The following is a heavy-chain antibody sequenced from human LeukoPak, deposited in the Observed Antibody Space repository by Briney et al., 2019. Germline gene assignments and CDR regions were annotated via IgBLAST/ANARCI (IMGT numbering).Heavy chain of an antibody. V-gene: IGHV3-30*03. J-gene: IGHJ4*02. D-gene: IGHD3-10*01. CDR1: GFIFSNHG. CDR2: ISNDGSNI. CDR3: ARGGSQPITMHVFDY. Sequence: PGRSLRLSCAASGFIFSNHGMHWVRQAPGKGLEWVALISNDGSNIYYADSVKGRFTISRDSSKNTMYMQMNSLRAEDTAVYYCARGGSQPITMHVFDYWGQGTLVTVSS.